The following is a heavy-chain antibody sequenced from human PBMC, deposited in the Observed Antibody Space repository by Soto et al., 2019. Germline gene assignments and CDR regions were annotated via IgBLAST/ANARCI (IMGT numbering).Heavy chain of an antibody. V-gene: IGHV3-48*02. D-gene: IGHD6-13*01. Sequence: VGSLRLSCAASGFTFSSYSMNWFRQAPVNGLAWGSFISSSSSTMFYADSVKGRFTISRANAKNSLYLQMNSLRDEDTAVYYCARDYSSSWYYYGMDVWGQGTTVTVSS. J-gene: IGHJ6*02. CDR2: ISSSSSTM. CDR3: ARDYSSSWYYYGMDV. CDR1: GFTFSSYS.